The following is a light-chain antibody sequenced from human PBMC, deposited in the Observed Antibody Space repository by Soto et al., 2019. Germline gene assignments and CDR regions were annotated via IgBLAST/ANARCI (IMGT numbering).Light chain of an antibody. CDR1: ISNIGSNT. CDR3: ATWDNGLTGVV. J-gene: IGLJ2*01. Sequence: QSVLTQPPSTSGTPGQRGTISCSGSISNIGSNTVHWYQQIPGTAPKLLIYTNNQRSSGVSDRFSGSKSDTSASLVISGLQSEDEADYYCATWDNGLTGVVFGGGTKLTVL. CDR2: TNN. V-gene: IGLV1-44*01.